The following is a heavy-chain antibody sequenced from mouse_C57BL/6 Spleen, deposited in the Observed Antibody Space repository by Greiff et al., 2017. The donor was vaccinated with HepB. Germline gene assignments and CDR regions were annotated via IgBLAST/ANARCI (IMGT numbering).Heavy chain of an antibody. CDR3: ARRDSYWYFDV. D-gene: IGHD3-3*01. CDR2: INPNNGGT. J-gene: IGHJ1*03. Sequence: VQLKESGPELVKPGASVKIPCKASGYTFTDYNMDWVKQSHGKSLEWIGDINPNNGGTIYNQKFKGKATLTVDKSSSTAYMELRSLTSEDTAVYYCARRDSYWYFDVWGTGTTVTVSS. V-gene: IGHV1-18*01. CDR1: GYTFTDYN.